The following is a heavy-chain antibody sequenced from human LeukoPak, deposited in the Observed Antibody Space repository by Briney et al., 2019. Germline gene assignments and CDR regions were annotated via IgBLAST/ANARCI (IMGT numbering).Heavy chain of an antibody. D-gene: IGHD1-1*01. J-gene: IGHJ6*02. V-gene: IGHV4-39*01. CDR3: ARHPWNSGMDV. Sequence: SETLSLTCSVSGGSISSSTYYWGWIRQPPGKGLEWIGSIYNSGSTYYNPSLKSRVTISVDTSKNQFSLRLNSVTAADTAVYYCARHPWNSGMDVWGQGTTVTVSS. CDR2: IYNSGST. CDR1: GGSISSSTYY.